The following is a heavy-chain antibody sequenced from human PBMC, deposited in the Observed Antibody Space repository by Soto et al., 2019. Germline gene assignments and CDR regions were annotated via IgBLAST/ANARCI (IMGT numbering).Heavy chain of an antibody. CDR2: ISSSSSYI. D-gene: IGHD3-16*02. Sequence: GGSLRLSCAASGFTFSSYSMNWVRQAPGKGLEWVSSISSSSSYIYYADSVKGRFTISRDNAKNSLYLQMNSLRAEDTAVYYCARDGDYIWGSYRWSDAFDIWGQGTMVTVSS. V-gene: IGHV3-21*01. CDR1: GFTFSSYS. CDR3: ARDGDYIWGSYRWSDAFDI. J-gene: IGHJ3*02.